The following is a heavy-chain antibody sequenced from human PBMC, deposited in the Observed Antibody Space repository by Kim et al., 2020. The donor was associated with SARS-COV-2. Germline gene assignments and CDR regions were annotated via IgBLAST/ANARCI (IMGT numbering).Heavy chain of an antibody. D-gene: IGHD3-10*01. CDR3: ARGPVRGVISWVNYYYGM. J-gene: IGHJ6*01. Sequence: SETLSLTCAVYGGSFSGYYWSWIRQPPGKGLEWIGEINHSGSTNYNPSLKSRVTISVDTSKNQFSLKLSSVTAADTAVYYCARGPVRGVISWVNYYYGM. CDR2: INHSGST. CDR1: GGSFSGYY. V-gene: IGHV4-34*01.